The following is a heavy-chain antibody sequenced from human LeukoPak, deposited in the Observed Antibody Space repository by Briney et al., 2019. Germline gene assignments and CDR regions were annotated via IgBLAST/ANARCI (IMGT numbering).Heavy chain of an antibody. V-gene: IGHV4-34*01. CDR2: INQRGST. CDR1: GGSFSGYY. D-gene: IGHD6-19*01. J-gene: IGHJ5*02. CDR3: ARGRKVAGPRTSWFDP. Sequence: SETLSLTCAVYGGSFSGYYWSWIRQPPGKGREGIGEINQRGSTNYNPSLKSRVTISVDTSKNQFSLQMSSVTAADTAVYYCARGRKVAGPRTSWFDPWGQGTLVTVSS.